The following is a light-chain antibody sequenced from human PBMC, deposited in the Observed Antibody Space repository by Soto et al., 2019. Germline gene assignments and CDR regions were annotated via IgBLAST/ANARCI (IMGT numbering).Light chain of an antibody. Sequence: DIVMTQSPDFLAVSLGERATINCKSSQSILYNSNKKNFLAWYQQKPRQPPRLLIYLASTRESGVPERFSGTGSGTDFPRTISGLQAEDGAVYFCQHYFKSPVSFGPGTKV. J-gene: IGKJ3*01. V-gene: IGKV4-1*01. CDR3: QHYFKSPVS. CDR1: QSILYNSNKKNF. CDR2: LAS.